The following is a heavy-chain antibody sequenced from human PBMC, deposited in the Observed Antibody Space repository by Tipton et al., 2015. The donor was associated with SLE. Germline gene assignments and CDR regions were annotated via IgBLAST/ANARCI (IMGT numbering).Heavy chain of an antibody. Sequence: TWIRQHPGKGLEWVANIKEDGGEKSYVDSVKGRFTISRDNAKNSLYLQMDNLRPEDTAVYYCATRQGSGWYQSFDYWGQGSLVTVSS. V-gene: IGHV3-7*01. CDR2: IKEDGGEK. D-gene: IGHD6-19*01. CDR3: ATRQGSGWYQSFDY. J-gene: IGHJ4*02.